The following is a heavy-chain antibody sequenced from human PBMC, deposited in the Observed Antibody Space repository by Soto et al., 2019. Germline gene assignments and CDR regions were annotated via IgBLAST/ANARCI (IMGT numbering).Heavy chain of an antibody. Sequence: EVQLLESGGDLVQPGGSLRLSCAASGFIFSTYTMSWVRQTPGKGLEWVAGIYGSGYGTTFYADSVKRLFTISRDDYRNTLDLQMNSLRDEDSAIYYCAKDLTPDGVGDLDYWGQGTLVTVSS. J-gene: IGHJ4*02. CDR3: AKDLTPDGVGDLDY. V-gene: IGHV3-23*01. CDR2: IYGSGYGTT. D-gene: IGHD3-10*01. CDR1: GFIFSTYT.